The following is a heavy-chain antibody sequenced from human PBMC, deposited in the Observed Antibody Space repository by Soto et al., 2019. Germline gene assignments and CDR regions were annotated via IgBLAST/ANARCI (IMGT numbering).Heavy chain of an antibody. D-gene: IGHD2-8*01. CDR1: GLTFSPYE. J-gene: IGHJ4*02. CDR2: ISSSGSTI. V-gene: IGHV3-48*03. Sequence: PGGSLRLSCAASGLTFSPYEMNWVRQAPGKGLEWISYISSSGSTIYYADSVKGRFTISRDNAKKSLLLQMNSLRAEETAVYYCVREAPCTNGVCQFDYWGQGTLVTVSS. CDR3: VREAPCTNGVCQFDY.